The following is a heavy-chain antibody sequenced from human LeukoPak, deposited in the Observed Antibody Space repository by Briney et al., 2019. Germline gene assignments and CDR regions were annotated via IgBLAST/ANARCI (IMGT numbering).Heavy chain of an antibody. V-gene: IGHV3-23*01. J-gene: IGHJ4*02. CDR3: AKDGWLLNYFDY. D-gene: IGHD5-12*01. CDR2: ISGGGGST. Sequence: GGSLRLSCAASGFTFSSYAMIWVRQAPGKGLEWVSAISGGGGSTYYADSVKGRFTISRDNSKNTLFLQMNSLRAEDTAVYYCAKDGWLLNYFDYWGQGTLVTVSS. CDR1: GFTFSSYA.